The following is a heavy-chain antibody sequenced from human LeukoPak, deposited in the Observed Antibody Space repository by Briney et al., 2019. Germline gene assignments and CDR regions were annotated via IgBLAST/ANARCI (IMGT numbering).Heavy chain of an antibody. CDR3: ARVGESYYDFWSGYYRGTEYFQH. Sequence: SETLSLTCTVWGDSMRRYYWSWIRQPAGKGLEWIGHIYTNESNIYNPSLKSRVTLSVDTSKNQFTLEMDPVTAPDTAVYYCARVGESYYDFWSGYYRGTEYFQHWGQGTLVTVSS. CDR2: IYTNESN. J-gene: IGHJ1*01. V-gene: IGHV4-4*07. CDR1: GDSMRRYY. D-gene: IGHD3-3*01.